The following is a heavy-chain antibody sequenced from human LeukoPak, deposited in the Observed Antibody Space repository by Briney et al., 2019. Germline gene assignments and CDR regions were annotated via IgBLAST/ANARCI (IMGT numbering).Heavy chain of an antibody. Sequence: SETLSLTCTVSGVSISSYYWSWIRQPPGKGLEWIGYIYYSGSTNYNPSLKSRVTISVDTSKNQFSLKLSSVTAADTAVYYCAREVSGTNSFDYWGQGTLVTVSS. J-gene: IGHJ4*02. CDR2: IYYSGST. CDR3: AREVSGTNSFDY. V-gene: IGHV4-59*01. D-gene: IGHD1-1*01. CDR1: GVSISSYY.